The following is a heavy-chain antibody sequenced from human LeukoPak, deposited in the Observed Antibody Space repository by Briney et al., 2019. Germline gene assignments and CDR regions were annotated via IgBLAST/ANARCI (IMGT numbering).Heavy chain of an antibody. V-gene: IGHV4-34*01. D-gene: IGHD2-2*02. CDR2: INHSGST. CDR3: ARSSVGCSSTSCYNVWFDP. J-gene: IGHJ5*02. Sequence: SETLSLTCAVYGGSFSGYYWSWIRQPPGKGLEWIGEINHSGSTNYNPSLKSRVTISVDTSKNQFSLKLSSVTAADAAVYYCARSSVGCSSTSCYNVWFDPWGQGTLVTVSS. CDR1: GGSFSGYY.